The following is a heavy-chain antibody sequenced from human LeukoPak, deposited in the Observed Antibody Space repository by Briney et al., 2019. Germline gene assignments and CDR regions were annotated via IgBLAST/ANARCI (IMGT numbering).Heavy chain of an antibody. CDR1: GYTFTGYY. CDR3: ARDRFGRYYYDSSGYLFDY. V-gene: IGHV1-2*02. CDR2: INPNSGGT. J-gene: IGHJ4*02. D-gene: IGHD3-22*01. Sequence: ASVKVSCKASGYTFTGYYMHWVRQAPGQGLEWMGWINPNSGGTNYAQKFQGRVTMTRDTSISTAYMELSRLRPDDTAVYYCARDRFGRYYYDSSGYLFDYWGQGTLVTVSS.